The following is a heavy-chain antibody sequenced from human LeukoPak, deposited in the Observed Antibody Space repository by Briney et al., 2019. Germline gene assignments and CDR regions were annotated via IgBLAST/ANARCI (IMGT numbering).Heavy chain of an antibody. CDR1: GFTVSSNY. D-gene: IGHD6-19*01. Sequence: GGSLRLSCAASGFTVSSNYMSWVRQAPGKGLVWVSRINSDGSSTSYADSVKGRFTISRDNAKNTLYLQMNSLRAEDTAVYYCARASVAGTYYWGQGTLVTVSS. CDR2: INSDGSST. CDR3: ARASVAGTYY. V-gene: IGHV3-74*01. J-gene: IGHJ4*02.